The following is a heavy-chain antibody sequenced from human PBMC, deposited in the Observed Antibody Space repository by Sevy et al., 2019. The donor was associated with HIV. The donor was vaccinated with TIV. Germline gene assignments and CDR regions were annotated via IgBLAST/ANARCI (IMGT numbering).Heavy chain of an antibody. J-gene: IGHJ3*02. V-gene: IGHV3-30*18. Sequence: GGSLRLSCAVSGFTFNAYDMHWVRQAPGKGLEYMAPISYDGGKKYYADSVKGRFTISRDNSKNTLYLQMTNLRAEDTAVYYCGKDLYYDILTGDATDAFDMWGQGTMVTVSS. CDR2: ISYDGGKK. CDR1: GFTFNAYD. D-gene: IGHD3-9*01. CDR3: GKDLYYDILTGDATDAFDM.